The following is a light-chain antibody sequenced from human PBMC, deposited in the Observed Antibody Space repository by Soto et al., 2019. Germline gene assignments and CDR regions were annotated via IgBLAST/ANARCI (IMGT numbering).Light chain of an antibody. CDR1: SSDVGGHNF. Sequence: QSVLTQPASVSGSPGQSITISCTGTSSDVGGHNFVSWYQHHPGKAPKLMIYEVTHRPPGISDRFSGSKSGNTASLTISGLQAEDEADYYCNSYTSTFTWVFGGGTKLTVL. CDR2: EVT. V-gene: IGLV2-14*01. J-gene: IGLJ3*02. CDR3: NSYTSTFTWV.